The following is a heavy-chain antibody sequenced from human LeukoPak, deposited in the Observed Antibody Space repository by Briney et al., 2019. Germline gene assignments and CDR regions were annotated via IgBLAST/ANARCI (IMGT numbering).Heavy chain of an antibody. V-gene: IGHV3-30*03. J-gene: IGHJ4*02. CDR1: GFTFSSYG. Sequence: GRSLRLSCAASGFTFSSYGMHWVRQAPGKGLEWVAVISYDGSNKYYADSVKGRFTISRDNSKNTLYLQMNSLRAEDTAVYYCAGGGIAVAANYWGQGTLVTVSS. CDR3: AGGGIAVAANY. D-gene: IGHD6-19*01. CDR2: ISYDGSNK.